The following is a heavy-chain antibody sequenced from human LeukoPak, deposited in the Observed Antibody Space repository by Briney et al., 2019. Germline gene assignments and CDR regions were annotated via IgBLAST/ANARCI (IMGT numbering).Heavy chain of an antibody. J-gene: IGHJ5*02. V-gene: IGHV4-59*01. CDR2: IYYSGST. Sequence: SETLSLTCAVYGGSFSGYYWSWIRQPPGKGLEWIGYIYYSGSTNYNPSLKSRVTISVDTSKNQFSLKLSSVTAADTAVYYCARDRQGYGINNWFDPWGQGTLVTVSS. D-gene: IGHD1-1*01. CDR3: ARDRQGYGINNWFDP. CDR1: GGSFSGYY.